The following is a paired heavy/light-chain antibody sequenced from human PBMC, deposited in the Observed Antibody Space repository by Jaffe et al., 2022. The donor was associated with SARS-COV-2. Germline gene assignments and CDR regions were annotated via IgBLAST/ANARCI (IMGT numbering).Light chain of an antibody. V-gene: IGLV3-21*04. Sequence: SYVLTQPPSVSVAPGKTARITCAGHNIGGKSVHWYRQKPGQAPVLVIYYDGDRPSGIPERFSGSNSGNTATLTISRVEAGDEADYLCQVWDNTSDHPSVVFGGGTKLTVL. J-gene: IGLJ2*01. CDR2: YDG. CDR1: NIGGKS. CDR3: QVWDNTSDHPSVV.
Heavy chain of an antibody. Sequence: QVLLQESGPGLVKPSETLSLTCTVSGYSITSANYWGWIRQPPGKGLEWIASIYNSGSAYYNPSLKSRITISVDTSKNQFSLKLTSVTAADTAVYYCARSYDDSAPDWWFDPWGQGSLVNVSS. CDR1: GYSITSANY. D-gene: IGHD3-22*01. CDR2: IYNSGSA. V-gene: IGHV4-38-2*02. CDR3: ARSYDDSAPDWWFDP. J-gene: IGHJ5*02.